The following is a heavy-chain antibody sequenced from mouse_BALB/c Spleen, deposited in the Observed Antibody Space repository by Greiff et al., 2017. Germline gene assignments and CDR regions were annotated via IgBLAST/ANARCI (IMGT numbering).Heavy chain of an antibody. J-gene: IGHJ3*01. Sequence: EVHLVESGGGLVQPGGSRKLSCAASGFTFCSFGMHWVRQAPEKGLEWVAYISSGSSTIYYADTVKGRFTISRDNPKNTLFLQMTSLRSEDTAMYYCARGGDYAWFAYWGQGTLVTVSA. D-gene: IGHD2-4*01. V-gene: IGHV5-17*02. CDR2: ISSGSSTI. CDR1: GFTFCSFG. CDR3: ARGGDYAWFAY.